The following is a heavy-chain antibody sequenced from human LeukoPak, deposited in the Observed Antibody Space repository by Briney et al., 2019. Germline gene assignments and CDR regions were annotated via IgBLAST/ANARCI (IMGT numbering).Heavy chain of an antibody. D-gene: IGHD6-6*01. CDR3: ARGGIAARPYYYYMDV. Sequence: PMASVQVSRKVSVGIFSSYAISGVRQPAGRGREWVGGIIPIFGTAKYAQKFQGRVTSTTDESTSTAYMELSSLRSEDTAVYYCARGGIAARPYYYYMDVWGKGTTVTASS. V-gene: IGHV1-69*05. J-gene: IGHJ6*03. CDR2: IIPIFGTA. CDR1: VGIFSSYA.